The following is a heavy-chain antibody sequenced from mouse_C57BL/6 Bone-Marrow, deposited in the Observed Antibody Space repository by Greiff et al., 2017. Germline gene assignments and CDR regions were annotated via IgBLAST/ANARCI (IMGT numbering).Heavy chain of an antibody. CDR1: GYTFTSYW. D-gene: IGHD2-3*01. J-gene: IGHJ3*01. V-gene: IGHV1-53*01. CDR2: ITPSNGGT. CDR3: ATGGNWDGYYAWFAY. Sequence: VQLQQPGTELVKPGASVKLSCKASGYTFTSYWMHWVKQRPGQGLEWIGNITPSNGGTNYNEKFKSKATLTVDKSSSAAYMQLSSLTSEDSAVYYCATGGNWDGYYAWFAYWGQGTLVTVSA.